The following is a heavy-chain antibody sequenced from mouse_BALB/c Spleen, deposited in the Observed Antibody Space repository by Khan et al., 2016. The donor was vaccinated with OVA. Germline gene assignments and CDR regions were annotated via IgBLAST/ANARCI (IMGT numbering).Heavy chain of an antibody. CDR3: AREEALYYFDY. V-gene: IGHV1-76*01. CDR2: IYPGTDNT. Sequence: QVQLKQSGAELVRPGASVKLSCKTSGYIFTNYWIHWVKQRSGQGLEWIARIYPGTDNTYYTEKLKDKATLTVANSSSPAYLQLSSLRSEDSAVFFCAREEALYYFDYWGKGTTLTVSS. D-gene: IGHD3-2*02. CDR1: GYIFTNYW. J-gene: IGHJ2*01.